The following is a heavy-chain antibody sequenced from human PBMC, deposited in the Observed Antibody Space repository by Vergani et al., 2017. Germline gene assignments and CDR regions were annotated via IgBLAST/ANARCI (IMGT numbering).Heavy chain of an antibody. CDR3: ARQGYDTSFDY. CDR1: GYTFTGYY. J-gene: IGHJ4*02. D-gene: IGHD5-12*01. V-gene: IGHV1-2*02. CDR2: INPTSGGT. Sequence: QVQLVQSGAEVKKPGASVKVSCKASGYTFTGYYMHWVRQAPGQGLEWMGWINPTSGGTNYAQKFQGRVTMTRDTSISTAYMELSRLRSEDTAVYYCARQGYDTSFDYWGQGTLVTVSS.